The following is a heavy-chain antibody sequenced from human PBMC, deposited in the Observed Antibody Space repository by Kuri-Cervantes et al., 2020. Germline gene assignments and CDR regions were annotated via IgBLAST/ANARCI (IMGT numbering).Heavy chain of an antibody. J-gene: IGHJ6*02. CDR2: ISWNSGSI. Sequence: GGSLRLSCAASGFTFDDYAMHWVRQAPGKGLEWVSGISWNSGSIGYAGSVKGRFTISRDNAKNSLYLQMNSLRAEDTAVYYCARESHYYYGMDVWGQGTTVTVSS. CDR3: ARESHYYYGMDV. V-gene: IGHV3-9*01. CDR1: GFTFDDYA.